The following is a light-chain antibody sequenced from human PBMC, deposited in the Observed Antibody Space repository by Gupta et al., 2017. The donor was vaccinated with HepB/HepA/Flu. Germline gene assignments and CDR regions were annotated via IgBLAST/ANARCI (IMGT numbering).Light chain of an antibody. CDR3: QQYCTTRLL. CDR1: QTVVGEINNENC. V-gene: IGKV4-1*01. CDR2: GAS. J-gene: IGKJ4*01. Sequence: DIVWSHSPDSLAVCLGEKAPIYCESSQTVVGEINNENCLAWYQQKAGQAPMLLIYGASTRASGVSDRFSGSGSGTDFTLTISSLEAEDVAVYYCQQYCTTRLLFGGGTEVEIK.